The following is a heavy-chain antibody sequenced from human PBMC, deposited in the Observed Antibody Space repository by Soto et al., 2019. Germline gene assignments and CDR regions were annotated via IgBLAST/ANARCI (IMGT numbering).Heavy chain of an antibody. V-gene: IGHV3-48*01. J-gene: IGHJ4*02. CDR1: GFTFSSYS. D-gene: IGHD3-3*01. CDR3: ARARTYYDFWSGDFYFDY. Sequence: EVQLVESGGGLVQPGGSLRLSCAASGFTFSSYSMNWVRQAPGKGLEWVSYISSSSSTIYYADSVKGRFTISRDNAKNSLSLQMNSLRAEDTAVYYCARARTYYDFWSGDFYFDYWGQGTLVTVSS. CDR2: ISSSSSTI.